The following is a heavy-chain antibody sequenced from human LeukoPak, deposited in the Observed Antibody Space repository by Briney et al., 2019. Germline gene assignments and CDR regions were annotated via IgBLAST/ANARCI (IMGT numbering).Heavy chain of an antibody. J-gene: IGHJ4*02. CDR1: GFTFSGYY. V-gene: IGHV3-11*05. CDR2: ISSSSSYT. CDR3: ARDSGYSGYSDY. Sequence: GGSLTLSCAASGFTFSGYYMSWIRQPPGKELEGVSYISSSSSYTDYAHSVKGRFTISRDNAKNSLNLQMNSLSAEDTAVYYCARDSGYSGYSDYWGQGTLVTVSS. D-gene: IGHD1-26*01.